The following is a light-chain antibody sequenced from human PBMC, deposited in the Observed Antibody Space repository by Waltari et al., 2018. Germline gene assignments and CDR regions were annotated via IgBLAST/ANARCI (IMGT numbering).Light chain of an antibody. J-gene: IGKJ2*01. CDR3: QQYATYHT. CDR2: KSS. CDR1: KDIGPY. V-gene: IGKV1-5*03. Sequence: DIQMTQSPSTLSASVGDRVTITCRASKDIGPYLAWYQQKPGKAPNLLIYKSSILESGVPSRFSGSGSGTEFTLTITSLQPDDFATYYCQQYATYHTFGQGTKLEI.